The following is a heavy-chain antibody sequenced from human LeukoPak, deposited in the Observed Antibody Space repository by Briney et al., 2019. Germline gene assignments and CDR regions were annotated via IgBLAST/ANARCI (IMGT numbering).Heavy chain of an antibody. CDR1: GFTFSSYG. V-gene: IGHV3-30*02. D-gene: IGHD3-3*01. CDR3: AKRLGDLEWLTYYFDY. CDR2: IRYDGSNK. J-gene: IGHJ4*02. Sequence: GGSLRLSCAASGFTFSSYGMHWVRQAPGKGMEWVAFIRYDGSNKYYADSVKGRFTISRDNSKNTLYLQMNSLRAEDTAVYYCAKRLGDLEWLTYYFDYWGQGTLVTVSS.